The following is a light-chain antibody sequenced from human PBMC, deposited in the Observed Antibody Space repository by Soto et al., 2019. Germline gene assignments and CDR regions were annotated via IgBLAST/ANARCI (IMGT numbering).Light chain of an antibody. V-gene: IGLV1-40*01. Sequence: QSVLTQPPSVSGTPGQRVATSCTGSSSNIGAVFDVHWYQQVPGTAPKLLIYGNNNRPSGVPDRFSGSKSGTSASLAITGLQAEDEADYYCQSYDRSLSAVFGGGTKLTVL. CDR3: QSYDRSLSAV. CDR1: SSNIGAVFD. J-gene: IGLJ2*01. CDR2: GNN.